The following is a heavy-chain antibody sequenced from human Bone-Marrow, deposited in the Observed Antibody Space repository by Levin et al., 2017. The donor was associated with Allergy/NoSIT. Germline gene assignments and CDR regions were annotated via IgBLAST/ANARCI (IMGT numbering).Heavy chain of an antibody. CDR3: ARSASGGVSGYYYGMDV. CDR1: GGTFSSYT. Sequence: SVKVSCKASGGTFSSYTISWVRQAPGQGLEWMGRIIPILGIANYAQKFQGRVTITADKSTSTAYMELSSLRSEDTAVYYCARSASGGVSGYYYGMDVWGQGTTVTVSS. D-gene: IGHD2-8*01. V-gene: IGHV1-69*02. CDR2: IIPILGIA. J-gene: IGHJ6*02.